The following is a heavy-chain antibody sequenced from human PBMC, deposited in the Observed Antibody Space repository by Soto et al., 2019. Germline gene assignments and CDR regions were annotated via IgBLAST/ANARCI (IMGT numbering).Heavy chain of an antibody. V-gene: IGHV4-30-4*01. J-gene: IGHJ6*02. CDR3: ARYTVTTLPYYYYGMDV. CDR2: IYYSGST. D-gene: IGHD4-4*01. Sequence: SETLSLTCTVSGGSISSGDYYWSWIRQPPGKGLEWIGYIYYSGSTYYNPSLKSRVTISVDTSKNQFSLKLSSVTAADTAVYYCARYTVTTLPYYYYGMDVWGQGTTVTVSS. CDR1: GGSISSGDYY.